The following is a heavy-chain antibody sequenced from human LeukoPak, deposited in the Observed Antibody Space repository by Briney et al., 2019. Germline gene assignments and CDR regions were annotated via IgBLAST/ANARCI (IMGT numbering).Heavy chain of an antibody. V-gene: IGHV4-59*01. CDR3: ARYNYDFWSGYSKWFDP. D-gene: IGHD3-3*01. CDR1: GGSIKSFY. CDR2: IYYSGST. J-gene: IGHJ5*02. Sequence: SETLSLTCTVSGGSIKSFYWSWIRQPPGKGLEWIGYIYYSGSTNYNPSLKSRVTISVDTSKNQFSLKLSSVTAADTAVYYCARYNYDFWSGYSKWFDPWGQGTLVTVSS.